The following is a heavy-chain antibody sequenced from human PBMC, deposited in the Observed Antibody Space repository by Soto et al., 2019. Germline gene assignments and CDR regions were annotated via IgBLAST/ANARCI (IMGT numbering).Heavy chain of an antibody. Sequence: PGESLKISCKGSGYSSFSNYWIGWVRQMPGKGLEWIGIIYPRDSDTRYSPSFQGQVSISADKSITTAYLQWSSLKASDTAIYYCARLSSTGYSYGSNYYYFDYWGQGALVTGSS. CDR3: ARLSSTGYSYGSNYYYFDY. CDR1: GYSSFSNYW. V-gene: IGHV5-51*01. D-gene: IGHD5-18*01. J-gene: IGHJ4*02. CDR2: IYPRDSDT.